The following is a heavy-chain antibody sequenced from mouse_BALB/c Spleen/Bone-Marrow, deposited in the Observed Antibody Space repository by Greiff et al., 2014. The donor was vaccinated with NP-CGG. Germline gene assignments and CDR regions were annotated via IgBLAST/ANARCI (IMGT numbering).Heavy chain of an antibody. J-gene: IGHJ3*01. CDR2: INPGSGGI. CDR1: GYAFTNYW. CDR3: ARELGRGFAY. V-gene: IGHV1-54*01. Sequence: VQLQQSGVELVRPGTSVKVSCKASGYAFTNYWIEWAKQRPGQGLEWIGVINPGSGGINYNGKFKGKATLTADKSSNTAYMQLSSLTSDDSAVYFCARELGRGFAYWGQGTLVTVSA. D-gene: IGHD4-1*01.